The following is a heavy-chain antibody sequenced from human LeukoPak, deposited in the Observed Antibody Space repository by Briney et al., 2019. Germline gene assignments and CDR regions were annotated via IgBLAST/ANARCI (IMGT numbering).Heavy chain of an antibody. Sequence: ASVKVSCKASGYTFTSYAMNWVRQAPGKGLEWMGWINTNTGNPTYVQGFTGRFVFSLDTYLRTAYVQISSLTAKDTDVYYCAISKGIVGTWLVRLFVFDYWGQGTLVTVSS. J-gene: IGHJ4*02. V-gene: IGHV7-4-1*02. CDR3: AISKGIVGTWLVRLFVFDY. D-gene: IGHD6-19*01. CDR1: GYTFTSYA. CDR2: INTNTGNP.